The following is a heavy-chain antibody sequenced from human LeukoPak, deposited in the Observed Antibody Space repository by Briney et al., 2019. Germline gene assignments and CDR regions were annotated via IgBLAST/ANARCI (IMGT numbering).Heavy chain of an antibody. CDR3: ARGPRGATRSLNY. CDR2: INHSGST. J-gene: IGHJ4*02. CDR1: GFTFSSYS. D-gene: IGHD1-26*01. V-gene: IGHV4-34*01. Sequence: GSLRLSCAASGFTFSSYSMNWVRQPPGKGLEWIGEINHSGSTNYNPSLKSRVTISVDTSKNQFSLKLSSVTAADTAVYYCARGPRGATRSLNYWGQGTLVTVSS.